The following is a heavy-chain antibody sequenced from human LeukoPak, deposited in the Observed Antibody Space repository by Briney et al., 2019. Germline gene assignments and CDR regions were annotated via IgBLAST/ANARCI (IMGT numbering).Heavy chain of an antibody. D-gene: IGHD4-23*01. CDR2: INPSGGST. J-gene: IGHJ4*02. Sequence: ASVKVSCKGSGYTFTSYYMHWVRQAPGQGLEWMGIINPSGGSTSYAQKFQGRVTMTRDTSTSTVYMELSSLRSEDTAVYYCARVLRRFGYFDYWGQGTLVTVSS. CDR1: GYTFTSYY. V-gene: IGHV1-46*01. CDR3: ARVLRRFGYFDY.